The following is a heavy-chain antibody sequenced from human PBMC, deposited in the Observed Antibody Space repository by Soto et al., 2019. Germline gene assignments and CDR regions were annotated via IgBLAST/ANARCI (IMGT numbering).Heavy chain of an antibody. D-gene: IGHD3-22*01. J-gene: IGHJ5*02. CDR1: GYTFTSYG. V-gene: IGHV1-69*13. CDR3: ARLSRPNYDDTSCFFNDNWFDP. CDR2: IIPIVETP. Sequence: ASVKVSCKASGYTFTSYGISWARQAPGQGLEWMGGIIPIVETPKYAQKFQGRVTITADESTNTVYMELSSLRSEDTAMCYCARLSRPNYDDTSCFFNDNWFDPWGQGTLVTVSS.